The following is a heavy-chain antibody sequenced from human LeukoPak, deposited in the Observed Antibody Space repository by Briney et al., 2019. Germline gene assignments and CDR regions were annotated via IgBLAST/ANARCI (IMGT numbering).Heavy chain of an antibody. CDR2: IYTSGST. CDR3: ARDFDHKGYYGMDV. Sequence: SETLSPTCTVSGGSISSYYWSWIRRPAGKGLEWIGRIYTSGSTNYNPSLKSRVTMSVDTSKNQFSLKLSSVTAADTAVYYCARDFDHKGYYGMDVWGQGTTVTVSS. CDR1: GGSISSYY. J-gene: IGHJ6*02. V-gene: IGHV4-4*07.